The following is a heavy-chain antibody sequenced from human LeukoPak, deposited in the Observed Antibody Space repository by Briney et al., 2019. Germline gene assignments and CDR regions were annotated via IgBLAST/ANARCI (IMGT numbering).Heavy chain of an antibody. Sequence: SETLSLTCTVSGYSISSGYYWGWIRQTPGKGLEWIGNIYHAGSTYYNPSLKSRVTISVDTSKNQFSLKLTSVTAADTAVYYCARDTSSGYDFDYWGQGTLVTVSS. D-gene: IGHD3-22*01. J-gene: IGHJ4*02. CDR1: GYSISSGYY. CDR2: IYHAGST. CDR3: ARDTSSGYDFDY. V-gene: IGHV4-38-2*02.